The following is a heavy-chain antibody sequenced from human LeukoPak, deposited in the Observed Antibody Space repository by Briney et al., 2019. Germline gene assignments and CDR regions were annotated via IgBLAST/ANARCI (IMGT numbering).Heavy chain of an antibody. D-gene: IGHD7-27*01. CDR1: GFTFSSYS. CDR2: ISSSSSYI. Sequence: GGSLRLSCAASGFTFSSYSMNWVRQAPGKGLEWVSSISSSSSYIYYADSVKGRFTISRDNAKNSLYLQMNSPRAEDTAAYYCAKDGNWARFENWGQGTLVTVSS. CDR3: AKDGNWARFEN. J-gene: IGHJ4*02. V-gene: IGHV3-21*04.